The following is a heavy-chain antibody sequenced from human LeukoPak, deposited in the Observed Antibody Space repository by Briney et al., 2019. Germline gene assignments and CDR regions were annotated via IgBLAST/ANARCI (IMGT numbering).Heavy chain of an antibody. CDR3: ARRLAGTEDY. V-gene: IGHV4-39*01. D-gene: IGHD6-13*01. Sequence: VKPSETLSLTCTVSGGSISSSSYYWGWIRQPPGKGLEWIGSIYYSGSTYYNPSLKSRVTISVDTSKNQFFLKLTSVTAADTAVYYCARRLAGTEDYWGQGTLVTVSS. CDR1: GGSISSSSYY. J-gene: IGHJ4*02. CDR2: IYYSGST.